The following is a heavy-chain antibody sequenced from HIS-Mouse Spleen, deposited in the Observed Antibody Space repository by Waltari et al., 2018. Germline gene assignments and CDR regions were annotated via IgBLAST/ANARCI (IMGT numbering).Heavy chain of an antibody. CDR1: GYPCPGHH. CDR3: ARENALDAFDI. Sequence: QVQLVQSGAEVKKPGAPVKVSCKASGYPCPGHHLHWRRQAPGQGLEWMGWINPNSGGTNYAQKFQGRVTMTRDTSISTAYMELSRLRSDDTAVYYCARENALDAFDIWGQGTMVTVSS. V-gene: IGHV1-2*02. CDR2: INPNSGGT. J-gene: IGHJ3*02.